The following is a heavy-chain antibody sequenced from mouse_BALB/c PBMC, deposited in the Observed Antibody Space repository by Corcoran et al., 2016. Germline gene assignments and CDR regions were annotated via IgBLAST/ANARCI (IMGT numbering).Heavy chain of an antibody. D-gene: IGHD1-1*01. V-gene: IGHV1-9*01. J-gene: IGHJ4*01. CDR1: GYPFSSYW. CDR3: ARGTTVVDAMDY. CDR2: ILPGSGST. Sequence: QVQLQQSGAELMKPGASVKISCKATGYPFSSYWIEWVKQRPGHGLEWIGEILPGSGSTNYNEKFKGKATFTADTSSNTAYMQLSSLTSEDSAVYYCARGTTVVDAMDYWGQGTSVTVSS.